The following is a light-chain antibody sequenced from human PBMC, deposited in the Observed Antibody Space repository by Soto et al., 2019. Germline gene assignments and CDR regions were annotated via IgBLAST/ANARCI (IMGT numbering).Light chain of an antibody. J-gene: IGKJ1*01. V-gene: IGKV1-39*01. Sequence: DIPMTQSPSTGSASIAHRVTITYRTSQSISSYLNWYQQKPGKAPKLLIYAASSLQSGVPSRFSGSGSGTDFTLTISSLQPEDFATYYCQQSYSTPRTFGQGTNVDIK. CDR1: QSISSY. CDR2: AAS. CDR3: QQSYSTPRT.